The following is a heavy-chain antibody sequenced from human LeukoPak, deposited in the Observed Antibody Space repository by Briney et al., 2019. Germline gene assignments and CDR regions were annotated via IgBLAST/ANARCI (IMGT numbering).Heavy chain of an antibody. D-gene: IGHD3-22*01. CDR2: IIPILGIA. Sequence: SVKVSCKASGGTFSSYTISWVRQAPGQGLEWMGRIIPILGIANYAQKFQGRVTITADKSTSTAYMALSSLRSEDTAVYYCAGQYYYDSSGSYYYYYGMDVWGQGTTVTVSS. CDR3: AGQYYYDSSGSYYYYYGMDV. V-gene: IGHV1-69*02. CDR1: GGTFSSYT. J-gene: IGHJ6*02.